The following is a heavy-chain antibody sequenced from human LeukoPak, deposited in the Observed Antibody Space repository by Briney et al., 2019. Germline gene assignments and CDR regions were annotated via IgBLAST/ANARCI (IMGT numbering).Heavy chain of an antibody. CDR3: ASPYTSGSDY. CDR1: GFTFSDYY. V-gene: IGHV3-11*04. CDR2: ISSSGSYR. D-gene: IGHD3-22*01. Sequence: GGSLRLSCAASGFTFSDYYMSWIRQAPGKGLEWVSYISSSGSYRYYADSVKGRFTISRDNAKNSLYLQMNSLRAEDTAVYYCASPYTSGSDYWGQGTLVTVSS. J-gene: IGHJ4*02.